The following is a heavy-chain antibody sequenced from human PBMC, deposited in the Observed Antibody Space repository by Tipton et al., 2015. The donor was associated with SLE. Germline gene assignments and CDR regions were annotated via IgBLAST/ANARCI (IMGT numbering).Heavy chain of an antibody. V-gene: IGHV4-38-2*02. CDR1: GGSFSGYY. Sequence: TLSLTCTVYGGSFSGYYWGWIRQPPGKGLEWIGSIYHSGSTYYNPSLKSRVTISVDTSKNQFSLKLSSVTAADTAVYYCALTPPADSWFDPWGQGTLVTVSS. CDR3: ALTPPADSWFDP. J-gene: IGHJ5*02. D-gene: IGHD6-25*01. CDR2: IYHSGST.